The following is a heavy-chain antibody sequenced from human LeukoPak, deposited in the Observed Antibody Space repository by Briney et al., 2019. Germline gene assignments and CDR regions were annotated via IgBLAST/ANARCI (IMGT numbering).Heavy chain of an antibody. D-gene: IGHD3-10*01. CDR1: GFTFSSYG. Sequence: HPGGSLRLSCAASGFTFSSYGMHWVRQAPGKGLEWVAVISYDGSNKYYADSVKGRFTISRDNSKNTLYLQMNSLRAEDTAVYYCVGLGENYWGQGTLVTVSS. CDR2: ISYDGSNK. V-gene: IGHV3-30*03. CDR3: VGLGENY. J-gene: IGHJ4*02.